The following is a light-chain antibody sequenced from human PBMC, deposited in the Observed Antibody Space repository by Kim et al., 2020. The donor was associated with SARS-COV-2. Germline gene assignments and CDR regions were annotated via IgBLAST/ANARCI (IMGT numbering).Light chain of an antibody. CDR1: SGSMDDKY. Sequence: GTTRTVTTSLTSGSMDDKYVRWDKRRPGGVPNAVVYEDDQRPSGVSDRFAGSIDTSSVAASLTITGLRTEDEAGCYCQCYNRDNVLFGGGSQLTVL. CDR2: EDD. J-gene: IGLJ2*01. CDR3: QCYNRDNVL. V-gene: IGLV6-57*03.